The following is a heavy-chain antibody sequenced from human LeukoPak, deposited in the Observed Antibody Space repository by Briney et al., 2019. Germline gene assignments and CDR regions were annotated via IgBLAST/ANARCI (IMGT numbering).Heavy chain of an antibody. V-gene: IGHV3-23*01. CDR3: AKVQYQLPPARWPSIY. J-gene: IGHJ4*02. CDR1: GLTFSNYA. CDR2: ISGSGDGT. D-gene: IGHD2-2*01. Sequence: GGSLRLSCAATGLTFSNYAMSWVRQAPTKGLEWVSTISGSGDGTYYADSVKGRFTISRDYSKNMLYLQMNSLRAEDTAIYYCAKVQYQLPPARWPSIYWGQGTLVTVSS.